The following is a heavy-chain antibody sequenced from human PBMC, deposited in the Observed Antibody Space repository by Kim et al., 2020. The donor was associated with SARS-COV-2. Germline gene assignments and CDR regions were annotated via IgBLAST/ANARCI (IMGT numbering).Heavy chain of an antibody. CDR2: ISSSSSYI. V-gene: IGHV3-21*01. Sequence: LSLTCEASGFTFSSYSMNWVRQAPGKGLEWVSSISSSSSYIYYADSVKGRFTISRDNAKNSLYLQMNSLRAEDTAVYYCARVEQWLANYYYYGMDVW. CDR3: ARVEQWLANYYYYGMDV. J-gene: IGHJ6*01. D-gene: IGHD6-19*01. CDR1: GFTFSSYS.